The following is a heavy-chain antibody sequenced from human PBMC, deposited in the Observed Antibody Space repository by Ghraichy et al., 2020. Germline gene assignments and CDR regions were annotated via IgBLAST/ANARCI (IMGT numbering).Heavy chain of an antibody. CDR3: ATDAVGDSEYQLLFRFGMDV. CDR2: FDPEDGET. V-gene: IGHV1-24*01. Sequence: VKVSCKVSGYTLTELSMHWVRQPPGKGLEWMGSFDPEDGETIYAQQFQGRVTMTEDTSTDTAYMSLTNLRSEDTAVYYCATDAVGDSEYQLLFRFGMDVWGQRTTGTVSS. CDR1: GYTLTELS. J-gene: IGHJ6*02. D-gene: IGHD2-2*01.